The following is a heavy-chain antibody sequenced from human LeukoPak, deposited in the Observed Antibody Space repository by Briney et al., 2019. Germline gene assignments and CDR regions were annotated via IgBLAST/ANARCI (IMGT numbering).Heavy chain of an antibody. CDR3: ARADSNIAARRIGFDY. D-gene: IGHD6-6*01. V-gene: IGHV3-23*01. CDR2: ISGSGGTT. J-gene: IGHJ4*02. CDR1: GFTFSSYG. Sequence: GGSLRLSCAASGFTFSSYGMSWVRQAPGKGLEWVSVISGSGGTTYYADSVKGRFTISRDNSKNTLYLQMNSLRAGDTALYYCARADSNIAARRIGFDYWGQGTLVTVSS.